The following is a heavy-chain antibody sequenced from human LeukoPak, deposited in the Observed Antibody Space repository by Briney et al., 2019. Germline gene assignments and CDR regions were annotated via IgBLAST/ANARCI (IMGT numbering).Heavy chain of an antibody. J-gene: IGHJ4*02. V-gene: IGHV3-23*01. CDR3: ARGGGTQLNPYYFDY. CDR2: ISGSGGST. Sequence: GGSLRLSCAASGFTFSSYAMSWVRQAPGKGLEWVSAISGSGGSTYYADSVKGRFTISRDNSKNTLYLQMNSLRAEDTAVYYCARGGGTQLNPYYFDYWGQGTLVIVSS. D-gene: IGHD3-10*01. CDR1: GFTFSSYA.